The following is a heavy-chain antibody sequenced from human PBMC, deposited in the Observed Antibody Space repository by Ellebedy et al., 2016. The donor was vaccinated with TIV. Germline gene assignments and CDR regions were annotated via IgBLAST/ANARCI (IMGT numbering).Heavy chain of an antibody. D-gene: IGHD3-9*01. CDR3: ARGTGYHPSSGMDV. CDR2: IIPMFGTA. CDR1: GGTFNSYA. J-gene: IGHJ6*02. V-gene: IGHV1-69*13. Sequence: SVKVSCKTSGGTFNSYAISWVQQAPGQGLEWMGGIIPMFGTASYAQKFQGRVTITADAFTSTGYVELSSLTSEDTAVYYCARGTGYHPSSGMDVWGQGTTVTVSS.